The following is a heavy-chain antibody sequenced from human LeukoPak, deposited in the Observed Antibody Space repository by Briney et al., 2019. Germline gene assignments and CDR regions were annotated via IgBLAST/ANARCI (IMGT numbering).Heavy chain of an antibody. J-gene: IGHJ4*02. V-gene: IGHV3-7*01. CDR1: GFTFSSYW. Sequence: PGGSLGLSCAASGFTFSSYWVSWVRQAPGKGLEWVANIKQDGSEKYYVDSVKGRFTISRDNAKNSLYLQMNSLRAEDTAVYYCARAGSDWGQGTLVTVSS. CDR2: IKQDGSEK. D-gene: IGHD3-10*01. CDR3: ARAGSD.